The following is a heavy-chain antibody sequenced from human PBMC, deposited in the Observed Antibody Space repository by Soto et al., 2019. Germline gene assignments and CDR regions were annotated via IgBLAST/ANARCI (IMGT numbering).Heavy chain of an antibody. CDR2: ISGAGDST. CDR3: EKDLSTWRGFGLGD. Sequence: EVQLLESGGGSVQPGGSLRLSCAASGFTFSTYAMSWVRQAPGKGLEWVSVISGAGDSTYYADSVKGRFTISRDNSKNTLYLQMSSLRAEDTAVYYCEKDLSTWRGFGLGDWGQGTLVTVSS. D-gene: IGHD3-3*01. V-gene: IGHV3-23*01. CDR1: GFTFSTYA. J-gene: IGHJ4*02.